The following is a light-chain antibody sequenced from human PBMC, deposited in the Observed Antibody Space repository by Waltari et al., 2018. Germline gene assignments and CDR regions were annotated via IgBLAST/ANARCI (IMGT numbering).Light chain of an antibody. CDR1: SPNLGAGYA. CDR3: QSYDSSLSGSV. J-gene: IGLJ2*01. Sequence: QSGLTQPPSVSGAPGQRVTISCTGSSPNLGAGYAVTWYQLLPGTATKLLIYGNSNRPSGVPDRFSGSKSGTSASLAITGLQAEDEAGYYCQSYDSSLSGSVFGGGTKLTVL. V-gene: IGLV1-40*01. CDR2: GNS.